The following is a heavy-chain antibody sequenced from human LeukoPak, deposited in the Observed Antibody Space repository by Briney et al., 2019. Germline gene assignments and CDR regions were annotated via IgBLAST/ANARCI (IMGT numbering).Heavy chain of an antibody. Sequence: ASVKVSCKASGYTFNIYGISWVRRAPGQGLQWMGWISPYTGNTNYTQKFQVRVTMTTDTSTSTAYMELRSLRSDDTAMYYCARNYYDSSGYFAFDYWGQGTLVTVSS. CDR2: ISPYTGNT. J-gene: IGHJ4*02. CDR3: ARNYYDSSGYFAFDY. CDR1: GYTFNIYG. V-gene: IGHV1-18*01. D-gene: IGHD3-22*01.